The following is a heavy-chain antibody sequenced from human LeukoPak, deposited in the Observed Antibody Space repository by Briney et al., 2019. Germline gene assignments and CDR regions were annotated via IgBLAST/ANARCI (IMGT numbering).Heavy chain of an antibody. Sequence: ASVKVSCKASGYTFTDYTMHWLRQAPGQRLDWMGWINGGSGYTKYSPEFQGRVTITRDTSASTAYMELSSLRSEDTAVYYCARGIWSATRVDYYLDNWGQGTLVTVSS. V-gene: IGHV1-3*01. CDR3: ARGIWSATRVDYYLDN. D-gene: IGHD5-24*01. J-gene: IGHJ4*02. CDR1: GYTFTDYT. CDR2: INGGSGYT.